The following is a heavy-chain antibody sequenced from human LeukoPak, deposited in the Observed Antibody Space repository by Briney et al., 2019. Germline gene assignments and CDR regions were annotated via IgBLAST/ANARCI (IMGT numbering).Heavy chain of an antibody. CDR3: AREGSSGYYLYYYYMDV. V-gene: IGHV4-30-4*08. J-gene: IGHJ6*03. D-gene: IGHD3-22*01. Sequence: GGSISSXXYYWSWIXQPPGXGLXGIGXIYYIASTSYNPSLQSRVTISVHTSKNQFTLKLSSVTAADTAVYYCAREGSSGYYLYYYYMDVWGKGTTVTVSS. CDR1: GGSISSXXYY. CDR2: IYYIAST.